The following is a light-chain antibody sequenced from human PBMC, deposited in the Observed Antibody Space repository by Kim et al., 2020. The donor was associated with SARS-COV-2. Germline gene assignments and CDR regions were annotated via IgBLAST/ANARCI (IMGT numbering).Light chain of an antibody. CDR2: DAY. CDR1: QTVTSNR. Sequence: SPGNRATLSCGASQTVTSNRLAWYQQKPGLAPRLLISDAYTRAAGIPDRFSGSGTGTDFTLTINRLEPEDFAVYYCQQYAGSPITFGQGTRLEIK. V-gene: IGKV3D-20*01. CDR3: QQYAGSPIT. J-gene: IGKJ5*01.